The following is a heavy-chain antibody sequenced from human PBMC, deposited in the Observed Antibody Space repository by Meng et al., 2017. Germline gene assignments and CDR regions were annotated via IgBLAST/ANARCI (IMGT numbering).Heavy chain of an antibody. J-gene: IGHJ5*02. Sequence: LGRMGVEVKKPGASMKLSCKASGGTFGSHAISWMRQAHGQGLEWMGGIIPIFGTANYAQKFQGRVTITADESTSTAYMELSSLSSEDRSVYYCARDYGDYAWIGKRWFDPWGEGTLVTVSS. V-gene: IGHV1-69*01. CDR1: GGTFGSHA. CDR2: IIPIFGTA. CDR3: ARDYGDYAWIGKRWFDP. D-gene: IGHD4-17*01.